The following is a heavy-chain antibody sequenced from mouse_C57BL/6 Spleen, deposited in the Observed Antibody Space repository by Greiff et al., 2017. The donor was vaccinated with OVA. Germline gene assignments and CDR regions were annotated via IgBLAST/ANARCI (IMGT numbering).Heavy chain of an antibody. V-gene: IGHV1-58*01. J-gene: IGHJ2*01. Sequence: VQLQQSGAELVRPGSSVKMSCKTSGYTFTSYGINWVKQRPGQGLEWIGYIYPGNGYTEYNEKFKGKATLTADKSSSTAYMQLSSLTSEDSAIYVCARAATVVAIDYFDYWGQGTTLTVSA. CDR1: GYTFTSYG. CDR2: IYPGNGYT. D-gene: IGHD1-1*01. CDR3: ARAATVVAIDYFDY.